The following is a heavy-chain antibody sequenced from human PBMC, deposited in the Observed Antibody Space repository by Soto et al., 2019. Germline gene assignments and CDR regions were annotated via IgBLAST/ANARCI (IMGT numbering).Heavy chain of an antibody. D-gene: IGHD4-17*01. J-gene: IGHJ6*02. Sequence: TLSLTCTVSGGSISSSSYYWGWIRQPPGKGLEWIGSIYYSGSTYYNPSLKSRVTISVDTSKNQFSLKLSSVTAADTAVYYCARRASWYGDYYYYGMDVWGQGTTVTVSS. CDR1: GGSISSSSYY. CDR3: ARRASWYGDYYYYGMDV. CDR2: IYYSGST. V-gene: IGHV4-39*01.